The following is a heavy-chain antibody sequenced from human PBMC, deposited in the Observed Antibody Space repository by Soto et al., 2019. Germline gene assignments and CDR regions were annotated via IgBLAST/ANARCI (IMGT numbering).Heavy chain of an antibody. CDR3: AKDEVATTHYFDY. D-gene: IGHD5-12*01. Sequence: GGSLRLSCAASGFTFSSYGMHWVRQAPGKGLEWVAVISYDGSNKYYADSVKGRFTISRDNSKNTLYLQMNSLRAEDTAVYYCAKDEVATTHYFDYWGQGTLVTVSS. J-gene: IGHJ4*02. V-gene: IGHV3-30*18. CDR2: ISYDGSNK. CDR1: GFTFSSYG.